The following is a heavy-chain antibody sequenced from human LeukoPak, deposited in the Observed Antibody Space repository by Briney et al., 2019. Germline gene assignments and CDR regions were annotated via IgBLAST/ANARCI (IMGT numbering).Heavy chain of an antibody. CDR2: IYYSGST. V-gene: IGHV4-39*01. D-gene: IGHD2-15*01. J-gene: IGHJ4*02. CDR1: GGPIRSSSYY. CDR3: ARQRIVVVVAATFDY. Sequence: KPSETLSLTCTVSGGPIRSSSYYWGWIRQPPGKGLEWIGSIYYSGSTYYNPSLKSRVTISVDTSKNQFSLKLSSVTAADTAVYYCARQRIVVVVAATFDYWGQGTLVTVSS.